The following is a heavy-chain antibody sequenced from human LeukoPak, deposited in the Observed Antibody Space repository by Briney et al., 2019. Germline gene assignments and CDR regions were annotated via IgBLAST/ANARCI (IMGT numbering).Heavy chain of an antibody. Sequence: GASVKVSCKVSGYTLTELSMHWVRQAPGKGLEWMGGFDPEDGETIYAQKFQGRVTMTEDTSTDTAYMELSSLRSEDTAVYYCARESGGKIDHSSSSDYYYYMDVWGKGTTVTVSS. CDR1: GYTLTELS. J-gene: IGHJ6*03. D-gene: IGHD6-6*01. V-gene: IGHV1-24*01. CDR3: ARESGGKIDHSSSSDYYYYMDV. CDR2: FDPEDGET.